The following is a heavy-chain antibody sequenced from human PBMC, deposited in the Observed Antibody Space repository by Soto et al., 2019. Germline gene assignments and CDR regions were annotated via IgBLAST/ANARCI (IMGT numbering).Heavy chain of an antibody. V-gene: IGHV4-4*02. J-gene: IGHJ4*02. CDR3: ARTSTRGTRFDY. Sequence: QVQLQESGPGLVKPSGTLSLTCAVSGGSISTSNWWSWVRQPPGKGLEWIGEVYHSGSTNYNPSFKSRVPISVXXSKNQCSLKLNSLPAADTALCSCARTSTRGTRFDYWGQGSLVTVSS. D-gene: IGHD1-1*01. CDR2: VYHSGST. CDR1: GGSISTSNW.